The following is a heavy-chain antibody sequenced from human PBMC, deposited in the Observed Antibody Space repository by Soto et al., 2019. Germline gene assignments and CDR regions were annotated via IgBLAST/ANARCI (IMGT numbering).Heavy chain of an antibody. CDR3: AKGKMKVAAAGHFDY. D-gene: IGHD6-13*01. CDR2: ISYDGSNK. J-gene: IGHJ4*02. Sequence: QVQLVESGGGVVQPGRSLRLSCAASGFTFSSYGMHWVRQAPGKGLEWVAVISYDGSNKYYADSVKGRFTISRDNSKNPLYLQMNSLRAEDTAVYYCAKGKMKVAAAGHFDYWGQGTLVTVSS. CDR1: GFTFSSYG. V-gene: IGHV3-30*18.